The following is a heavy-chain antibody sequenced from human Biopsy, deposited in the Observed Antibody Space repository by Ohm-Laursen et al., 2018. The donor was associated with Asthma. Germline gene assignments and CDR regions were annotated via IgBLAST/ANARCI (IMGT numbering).Heavy chain of an antibody. D-gene: IGHD3-3*01. CDR1: GFTFSSYA. CDR2: ISGSGGST. CDR3: ARSIYDFWSGYYGMDV. J-gene: IGHJ6*02. V-gene: IGHV3-23*01. Sequence: SLRLSCAASGFTFSSYAMSWVRQAPGKGLEWVSAISGSGGSTYYADSVKGRFTISRDNSKNTLCLQMNSLRAEDTAVYYCARSIYDFWSGYYGMDVWGQGTTVTVSS.